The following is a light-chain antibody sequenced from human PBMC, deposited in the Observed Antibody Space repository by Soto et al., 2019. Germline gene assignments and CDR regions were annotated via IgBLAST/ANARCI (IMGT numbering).Light chain of an antibody. CDR2: DAS. CDR3: QQFNDYPLT. Sequence: ATQLTQSPSSLSASVGDRVTITCRASQGVSSALAWFQQKPGKTPKLLISDASTLQGGVPSRFSGSGSGTDFTFTISGLQPEDFSTYYCQQFNDYPLTFGGGTKVGI. CDR1: QGVSSA. V-gene: IGKV1D-13*01. J-gene: IGKJ4*01.